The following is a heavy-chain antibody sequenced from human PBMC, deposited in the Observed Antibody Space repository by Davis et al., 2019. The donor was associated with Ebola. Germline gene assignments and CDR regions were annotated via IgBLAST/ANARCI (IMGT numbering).Heavy chain of an antibody. CDR2: ISGGGGST. D-gene: IGHD2-8*01. CDR3: AKGVGNAAFDI. Sequence: GGSLRLSCAASGFTFSNYAMNWVRQAPGKGLEWVSSISGGGGSTYYADSVKGRFTISRDNSKNTLYLQMNSLRAEDTAVYYCAKGVGNAAFDIWGQGTMVIVSS. CDR1: GFTFSNYA. V-gene: IGHV3-23*01. J-gene: IGHJ3*02.